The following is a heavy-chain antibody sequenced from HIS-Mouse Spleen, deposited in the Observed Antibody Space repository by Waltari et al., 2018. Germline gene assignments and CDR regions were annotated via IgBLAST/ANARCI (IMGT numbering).Heavy chain of an antibody. CDR2: IYYSGST. V-gene: IGHV4-39*07. CDR1: GGSISSSSYY. J-gene: IGHJ2*01. D-gene: IGHD6-13*01. CDR3: AREIPYSSSWYDWYFDL. Sequence: LQLQESGPGLVKPSETLSLTCTVSGGSISSSSYYWGWIRQPPGKGLEWIGSIYYSGSTYYKPSLKSRVTISVDTSKNQFSLKLSSVTAADTAVYYCAREIPYSSSWYDWYFDLWGRGTLVTVSS.